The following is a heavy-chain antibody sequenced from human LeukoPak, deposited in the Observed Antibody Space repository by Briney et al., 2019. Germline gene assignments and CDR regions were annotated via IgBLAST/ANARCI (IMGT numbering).Heavy chain of an antibody. CDR2: ISYDGSNK. D-gene: IGHD3-22*01. CDR3: ARSEYYYDSSEDY. V-gene: IGHV3-30-3*01. CDR1: GFTFSSYA. Sequence: GGSLRLSCAASGFTFSSYAMHWVRQAPGKGLEWVAVISYDGSNKYYADSVKGRFTISRDNSKNTLYLQMNSLRAEDTAVYYCARSEYYYDSSEDYWGQGTLVTVSS. J-gene: IGHJ4*02.